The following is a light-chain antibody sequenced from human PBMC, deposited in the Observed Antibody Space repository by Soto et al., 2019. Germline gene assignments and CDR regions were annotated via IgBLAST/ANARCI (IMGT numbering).Light chain of an antibody. Sequence: EIVLTQSPGTLSLSPGERATLSCRASQSVSSTYIAWYQQNPGQAPRLLIYGASSRATGIPDRFSGSGSGTDFTLTISRLEPEDFAVYFCQQYGRLPPFTFGQGTKVEIK. CDR2: GAS. CDR3: QQYGRLPPFT. CDR1: QSVSSTY. V-gene: IGKV3-20*01. J-gene: IGKJ2*01.